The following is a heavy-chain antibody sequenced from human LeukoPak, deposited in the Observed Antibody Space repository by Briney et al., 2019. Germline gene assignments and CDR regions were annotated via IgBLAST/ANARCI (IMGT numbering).Heavy chain of an antibody. V-gene: IGHV4-34*01. CDR3: ARLLNTAMVIPRAYFDY. CDR1: GGSFSGYY. CDR2: INHSGST. J-gene: IGHJ4*02. D-gene: IGHD5-18*01. Sequence: SETLSLTCAVYGGSFSGYYWSWIRQPPGKGLEWIGEINHSGSTNYNPSLKSRVTISVDTSKNQFSLKLSSVTAADTAVYYCARLLNTAMVIPRAYFDYWGQGTLVTVSS.